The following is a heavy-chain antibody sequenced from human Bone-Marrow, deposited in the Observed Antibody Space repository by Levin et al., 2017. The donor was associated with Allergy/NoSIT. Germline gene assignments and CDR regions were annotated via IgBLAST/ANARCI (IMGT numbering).Heavy chain of an antibody. J-gene: IGHJ3*02. D-gene: IGHD3-3*02. V-gene: IGHV1-24*01. CDR1: GYTLTDLS. Sequence: GESLKISCKVSGYTLTDLSMHWVRQAPGKGLEWMGGYDSELGDTVYAQNFQGRVTLTEDTSTDTAYMELTSLISEDTVVYYCATDHFLGGLDIWGQGTMVIVSS. CDR2: YDSELGDT. CDR3: ATDHFLGGLDI.